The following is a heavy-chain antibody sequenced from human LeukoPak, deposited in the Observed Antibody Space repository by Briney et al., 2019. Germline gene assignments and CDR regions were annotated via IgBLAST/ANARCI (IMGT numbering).Heavy chain of an antibody. D-gene: IGHD6-13*01. CDR3: AKGLSDSSSSIYFDY. CDR2: ISGSGGST. CDR1: GFTFSSYA. V-gene: IGHV3-23*01. Sequence: GGSLRLSCAASGFTFSSYAMSWVRQAPGKGLEWVSAISGSGGSTYYADSVKGRFTISRDNSKNTLYLQMNSLRAEDTAVYYCAKGLSDSSSSIYFDYWGQGTLVTVSS. J-gene: IGHJ4*02.